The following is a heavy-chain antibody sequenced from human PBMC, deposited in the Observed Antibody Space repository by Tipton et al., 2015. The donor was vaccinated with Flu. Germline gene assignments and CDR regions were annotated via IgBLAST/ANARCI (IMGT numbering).Heavy chain of an antibody. V-gene: IGHV4-59*01. J-gene: IGHJ4*02. D-gene: IGHD6-19*01. CDR1: GGSISSYY. CDR3: ARDFGSGLDY. CDR2: IYYSGST. Sequence: LRLSCTVSGGSISSYYWSWIRQPPGKGLEWIGYIYYSGSTNYNPSLKSRVTISVDTSKNQFSLKLSSVTAADTAVYYCARDFGSGLDYWGQGTLVTVSS.